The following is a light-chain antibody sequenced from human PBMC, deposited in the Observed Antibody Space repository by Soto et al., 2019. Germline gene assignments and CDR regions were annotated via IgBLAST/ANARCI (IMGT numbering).Light chain of an antibody. J-gene: IGLJ1*01. Sequence: QSVLTQPASVSGSPGQSITISCTGTSSDIGGYNYVSWYQQHPGRAPKVLIYDVSNRPAGVSDRFSGSRSGNTASLTISGLHSEDEADYYCCSYTSSNSLVFGTGTKVTVL. V-gene: IGLV2-14*01. CDR2: DVS. CDR1: SSDIGGYNY. CDR3: CSYTSSNSLV.